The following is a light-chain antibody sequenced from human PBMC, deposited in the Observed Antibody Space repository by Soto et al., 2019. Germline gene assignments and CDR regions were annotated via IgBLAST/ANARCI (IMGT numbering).Light chain of an antibody. V-gene: IGLV2-8*01. J-gene: IGLJ1*01. CDR2: EVN. Sequence: QSVLTQPPSASGSPGQSVAISCTGTNSDVGGYNHVSWYQLHPGKAPKPMIYEVNLRPSGVPDRFSGSKSGNTASLTVSGLKAEDEADYYCSSYAGNNNYVFGTGTKVTVL. CDR3: SSYAGNNNYV. CDR1: NSDVGGYNH.